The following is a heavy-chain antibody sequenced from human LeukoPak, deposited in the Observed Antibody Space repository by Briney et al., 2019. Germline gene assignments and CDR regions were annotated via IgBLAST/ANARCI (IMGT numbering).Heavy chain of an antibody. J-gene: IGHJ4*02. V-gene: IGHV4-4*07. CDR2: IYTSGST. Sequence: PSETLSLTCTVSGGSISSYYWSWIRQPAGKGLEWIGRIYTSGSTNYNPSLKGRVTMSVDTSKNQFSLKLSSVTAADTAVYYCARERPPYGDYAFFDYWGQGTLVTVSS. D-gene: IGHD4-17*01. CDR3: ARERPPYGDYAFFDY. CDR1: GGSISSYY.